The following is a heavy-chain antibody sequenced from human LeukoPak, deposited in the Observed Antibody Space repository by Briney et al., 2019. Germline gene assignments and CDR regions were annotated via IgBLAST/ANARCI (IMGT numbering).Heavy chain of an antibody. CDR1: GGTFSSYA. J-gene: IGHJ3*02. D-gene: IGHD5-12*01. CDR2: INPSGGST. CDR3: AKGDSGYANDAFDI. V-gene: IGHV1-46*01. Sequence: GASVKVSCKASGGTFSSYAISWVRQAPGQGLEWMGIINPSGGSTSYAQKFQGRVTMTRDTSTSTVYMELSSLRSEDTAVYYCAKGDSGYANDAFDIWGQGTMVTVSS.